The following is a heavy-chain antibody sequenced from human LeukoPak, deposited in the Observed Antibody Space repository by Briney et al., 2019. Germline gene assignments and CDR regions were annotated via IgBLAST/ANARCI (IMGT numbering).Heavy chain of an antibody. J-gene: IGHJ4*02. CDR2: IDSSSSTI. V-gene: IGHV3-48*01. CDR3: ASPFDY. CDR1: GFTFSSYS. Sequence: GGSLRLXCAASGFTFSSYSMNWVRQAPGKGLESVSYIDSSSSTIYYADSVKGRFTISRDNAKNSLYLQMNSLRAEDTAVYYCASPFDYWGQGTLVTVSS.